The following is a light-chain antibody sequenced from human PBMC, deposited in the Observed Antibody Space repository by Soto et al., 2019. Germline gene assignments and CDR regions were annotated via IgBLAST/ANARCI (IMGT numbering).Light chain of an antibody. CDR2: RNV. CDR1: SSNIESNY. CDR3: AAWDFSLSGVV. J-gene: IGLJ3*02. Sequence: QSVLTQPPSASGTPGQRVTISCSGSSSNIESNYVYWYQQFPGTAPKLLIQRNVQRPSGVPDRFSASKSGTSASLAISGLRSEDEADYYCAAWDFSLSGVVFGGGTKPTVL. V-gene: IGLV1-47*01.